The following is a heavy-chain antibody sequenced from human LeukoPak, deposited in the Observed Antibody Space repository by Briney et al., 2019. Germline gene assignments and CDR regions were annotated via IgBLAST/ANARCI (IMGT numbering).Heavy chain of an antibody. D-gene: IGHD5-12*01. J-gene: IGHJ4*02. CDR3: ARGNSAYDLDY. CDR2: ISSSGSTI. Sequence: GGSLRLSCAASGFTFSSYEMNWVRQAPGKGLEWVSYISSSGSTIYYADSVKGRFTISRDNAKNSLYLQMNSLRAEGTAVYYCARGNSAYDLDYWGQGTLVTVSS. CDR1: GFTFSSYE. V-gene: IGHV3-48*03.